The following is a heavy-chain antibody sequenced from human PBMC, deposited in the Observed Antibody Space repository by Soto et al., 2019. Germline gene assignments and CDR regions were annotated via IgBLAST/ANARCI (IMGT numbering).Heavy chain of an antibody. CDR3: ARLMHYSHSGGSSHSGFDM. D-gene: IGHD2-21*01. CDR2: IIPIFGTA. V-gene: IGHV1-69*06. J-gene: IGHJ3*02. Sequence: QVELVQSGAEVKKPGSSVKVSCQASEDTFRNYAISWVRQAPGQGLEWMGGIIPIFGTANYAKKFQGRVTITADTSANTVYLELSSLRSEDTAVYYCARLMHYSHSGGSSHSGFDMWGQGTLVTVSS. CDR1: EDTFRNYA.